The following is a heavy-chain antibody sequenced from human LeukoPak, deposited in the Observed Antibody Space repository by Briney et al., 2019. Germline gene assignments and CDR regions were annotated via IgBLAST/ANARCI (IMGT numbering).Heavy chain of an antibody. V-gene: IGHV3-66*01. CDR1: GFTVSSTY. D-gene: IGHD3-22*01. Sequence: GGSLRLSCAASGFTVSSTYMTWVRQAPGKGLEWVSLIYSGGSTIYADSVKGRFTISRDNSKNTVYLQMNSLRAEDTAVYYCARDRSGDSTAYYTDYWGEGTLVTVSS. J-gene: IGHJ4*02. CDR3: ARDRSGDSTAYYTDY. CDR2: IYSGGST.